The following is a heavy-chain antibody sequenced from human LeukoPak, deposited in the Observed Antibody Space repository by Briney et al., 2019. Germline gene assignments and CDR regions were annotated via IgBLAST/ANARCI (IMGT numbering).Heavy chain of an antibody. Sequence: ASVKVSCKASGGTFSSYAISWVRQAPGQGLEWMGRIIPILGTANYAQKFQGRVTITTDESTSTAYMELSSLRSEVTAVYYCARDPIDDILTGYFPSEGFDYWGQGTLVTVSS. V-gene: IGHV1-69*05. J-gene: IGHJ4*02. CDR1: GGTFSSYA. D-gene: IGHD3-9*01. CDR3: ARDPIDDILTGYFPSEGFDY. CDR2: IIPILGTA.